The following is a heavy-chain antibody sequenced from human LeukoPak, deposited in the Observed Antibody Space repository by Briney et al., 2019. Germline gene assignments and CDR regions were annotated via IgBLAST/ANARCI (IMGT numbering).Heavy chain of an antibody. CDR3: AREGPYGSGSLFGRDNWFDP. V-gene: IGHV1-46*01. J-gene: IGHJ5*02. D-gene: IGHD3-10*01. CDR1: GGTFSSYA. Sequence: GASVKVSCKASGGTFSSYAISWVRQAPGQGLEWMGIINPSGGSTRYAQKFQGRVTMTRDTSTNTVYMELSSLRSEDTAVYYCAREGPYGSGSLFGRDNWFDPWGQGTLVTVSS. CDR2: INPSGGST.